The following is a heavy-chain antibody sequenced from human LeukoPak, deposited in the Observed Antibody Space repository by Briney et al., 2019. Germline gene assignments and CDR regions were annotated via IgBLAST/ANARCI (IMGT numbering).Heavy chain of an antibody. D-gene: IGHD5-24*01. CDR1: GGSISSYY. J-gene: IGHJ4*02. CDR2: IYYSGST. V-gene: IGHV4-59*01. Sequence: PSETLSLTCIVSGGSISSYYWGWIRQPPGKGLEWIGYIYYSGSTKYNPSLKSRVTISVDTSKNQFSLKLNSVTAADTAVYYCARDLDGYNLLFDYWGQGTLVTVSS. CDR3: ARDLDGYNLLFDY.